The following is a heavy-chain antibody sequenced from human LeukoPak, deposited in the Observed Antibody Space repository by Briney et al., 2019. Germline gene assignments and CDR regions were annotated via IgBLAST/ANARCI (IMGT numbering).Heavy chain of an antibody. D-gene: IGHD6-19*01. J-gene: IGHJ4*02. CDR2: TYYRSKWYN. V-gene: IGHV6-1*01. CDR3: ARSSGDFDY. CDR1: GDRFSINSAA. Sequence: SPTLSLTCAISGDRFSINSAAWNWVRQSPSRCLEWLGRTYYRSKWYNGYAVSVKSRITINPDTSKNQFSLQLNSVTPEDTAVYYCARSSGDFDYWGQGTQVTVAS.